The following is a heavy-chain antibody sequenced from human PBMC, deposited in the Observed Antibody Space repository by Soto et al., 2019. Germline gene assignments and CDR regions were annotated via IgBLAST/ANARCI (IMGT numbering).Heavy chain of an antibody. CDR3: ARLDLTYYLDY. J-gene: IGHJ4*02. D-gene: IGHD3-3*01. Sequence: PSETLSLTCTVSGDSVNSRNCYWSWTRLPPGKGLEWIGYLYYSGIVNYNPSLKSRVTISSDTSKNQVSLKLNSVTAADTALYYCARLDLTYYLDYWGQGALVTVSS. CDR1: GDSVNSRNCY. CDR2: LYYSGIV. V-gene: IGHV4-61*01.